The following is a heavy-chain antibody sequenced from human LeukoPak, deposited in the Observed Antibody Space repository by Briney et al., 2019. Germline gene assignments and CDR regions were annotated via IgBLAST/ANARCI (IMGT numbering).Heavy chain of an antibody. J-gene: IGHJ4*02. CDR3: ARLLRWEPDY. CDR1: GYTFSSHA. D-gene: IGHD1-26*01. CDR2: IRPNT. V-gene: IGHV1-18*01. Sequence: GASVKVSCKTSGYTFSSHAISWVRQAPGQGLEWLGWIRPNTNIEQEVQGRITMTTDTSTSTAYMELRSLRSDDTAVYYCARLLRWEPDYWGQGTLVTVSS.